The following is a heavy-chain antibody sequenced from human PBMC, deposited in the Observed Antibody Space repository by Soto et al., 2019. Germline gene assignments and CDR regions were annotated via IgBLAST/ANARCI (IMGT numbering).Heavy chain of an antibody. D-gene: IGHD2-21*01. J-gene: IGHJ5*02. Sequence: KPSETLSLTCAVYGGSFSGYYWSWIRQPPGKGLEWIGEINHSGSTNYNPSLKGRVTISLDHSRNQFSLRLNSVTAADTAVYFCASSKYDVVAGSVWFDPWGQGTLVTVSS. CDR1: GGSFSGYY. CDR2: INHSGST. CDR3: ASSKYDVVAGSVWFDP. V-gene: IGHV4-34*01.